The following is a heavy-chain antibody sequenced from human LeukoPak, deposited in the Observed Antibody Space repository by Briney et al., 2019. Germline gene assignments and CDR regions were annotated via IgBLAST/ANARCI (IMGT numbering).Heavy chain of an antibody. CDR2: IIPILGIA. J-gene: IGHJ4*02. Sequence: SVNVSCKASGGTFSIYTISWVRQAPGQGLEWMGRIIPILGIANYAQKFQGRVTITADKSTSTAYMELSSLRSEDTAVYYCARDAPLYCSSTSCYTFDYWGQGTLVTVSS. CDR1: GGTFSIYT. V-gene: IGHV1-69*04. CDR3: ARDAPLYCSSTSCYTFDY. D-gene: IGHD2-2*02.